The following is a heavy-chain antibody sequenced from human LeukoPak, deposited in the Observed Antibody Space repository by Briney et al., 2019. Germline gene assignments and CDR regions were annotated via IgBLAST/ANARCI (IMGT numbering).Heavy chain of an antibody. CDR1: GGSISSGGYY. CDR2: IYTSGST. Sequence: SETLSLTCTVSGGSISSGGYYWSWIRQPAGKGLEWIGRIYTSGSTNYNPSLKSRVTISVDTSKNQFSLKLSSVTAADTAVYYCARVVAAAGGYYYYYYMDVWGKGTTVTVSS. CDR3: ARVVAAAGGYYYYYYMDV. V-gene: IGHV4-61*02. D-gene: IGHD6-13*01. J-gene: IGHJ6*03.